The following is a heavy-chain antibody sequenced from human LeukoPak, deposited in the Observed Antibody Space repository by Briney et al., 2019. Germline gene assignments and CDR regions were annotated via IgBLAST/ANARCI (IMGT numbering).Heavy chain of an antibody. V-gene: IGHV3-66*01. Sequence: GGSLRLSCAASGFTVRNYYMSWVRQAPGKGLEWVSVIYSGGSIKNADSVKGRFTISRDNSKSTLYLQMSSLRDEDTAVYYCAREKKCSGGSCYGDAFDMWGQGTMVTVSS. CDR2: IYSGGSI. CDR1: GFTVRNYY. J-gene: IGHJ3*02. CDR3: AREKKCSGGSCYGDAFDM. D-gene: IGHD2-15*01.